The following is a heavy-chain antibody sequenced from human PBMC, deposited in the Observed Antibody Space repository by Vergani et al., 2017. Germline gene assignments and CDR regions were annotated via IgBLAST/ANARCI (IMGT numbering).Heavy chain of an antibody. CDR2: INPSGPSI. Sequence: QVQLVQSGAEVKKPGASVKVSCKASGYTFTSYYMHWVRQAPGQGLEWMGIINPSGPSINYAQTFQERVTMTRETSTNTVYMELSSLRSDDTAVYYCARGVEATISGRLDYWGQGTLVTVSS. CDR3: ARGVEATISGRLDY. D-gene: IGHD1-26*01. J-gene: IGHJ4*02. CDR1: GYTFTSYY. V-gene: IGHV1-46*03.